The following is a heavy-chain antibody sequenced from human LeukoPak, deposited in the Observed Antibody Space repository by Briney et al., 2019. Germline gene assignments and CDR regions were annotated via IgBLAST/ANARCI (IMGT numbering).Heavy chain of an antibody. V-gene: IGHV1-18*01. CDR1: GYTLTTHG. D-gene: IGHD3-22*01. CDR2: ISAYNGDT. Sequence: ASVKLSCKASGYTLTTHGIGWVRQAPGQGLEWMGWISAYNGDTNYAQSLQGRVTMTTDTSTSTAYMELRSLRSDDTAVYYCARPTYCYSDTSGYYCGPSDSWGQGTLVTVSS. CDR3: ARPTYCYSDTSGYYCGPSDS. J-gene: IGHJ4*02.